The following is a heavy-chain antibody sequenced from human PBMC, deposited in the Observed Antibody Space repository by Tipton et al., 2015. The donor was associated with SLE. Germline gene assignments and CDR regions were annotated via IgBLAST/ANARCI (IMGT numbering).Heavy chain of an antibody. CDR3: ARGIVFGESSYYYYYYMDV. V-gene: IGHV4-59*01. D-gene: IGHD3-10*02. CDR2: IYHSGST. Sequence: TLSLTCTVSGGSISNSYWSWIRQPPGKGLEWIGYIYHSGSTLYSPSLKSRVAISIDTSKKQVSLKLNSVTAADTGVYHCARGIVFGESSYYYYYYMDVWGKGTTVTVSS. J-gene: IGHJ6*03. CDR1: GGSISNSY.